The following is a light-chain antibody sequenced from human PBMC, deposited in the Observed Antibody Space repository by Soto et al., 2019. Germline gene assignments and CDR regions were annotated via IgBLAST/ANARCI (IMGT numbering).Light chain of an antibody. J-gene: IGLJ1*01. CDR2: DVS. Sequence: QSVLTQPASVSGSPGQSITISCTGTSSDVGGYKYVSWYQQHPGEAPKLMIYDVSNRPSGVSNRFSGSKSGNTASLTISGLQAEDEADYYCSSYTSRTTRVFGTGTTVTVL. V-gene: IGLV2-14*01. CDR3: SSYTSRTTRV. CDR1: SSDVGGYKY.